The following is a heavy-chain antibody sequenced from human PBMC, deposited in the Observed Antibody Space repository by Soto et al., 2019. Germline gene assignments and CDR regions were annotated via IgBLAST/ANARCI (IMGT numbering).Heavy chain of an antibody. CDR2: IIPIFGTA. J-gene: IGHJ6*02. CDR1: GGTFSSYA. D-gene: IGHD3-16*01. Sequence: QVQLVQSGAEVKKPESSVKVSCKASGGTFSSYALSWVRQAPGQGLEWMGGIIPIFGTANYAQKFQGRVTLTADGSTSTAYMELSSLRSEDTAVYYCARVYGGGSYYYYGMDVWGQGTTVTVSS. CDR3: ARVYGGGSYYYYGMDV. V-gene: IGHV1-69*12.